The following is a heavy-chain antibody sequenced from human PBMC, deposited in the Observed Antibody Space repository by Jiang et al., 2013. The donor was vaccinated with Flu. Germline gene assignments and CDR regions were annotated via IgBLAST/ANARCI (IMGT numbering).Heavy chain of an antibody. D-gene: IGHD1-20*01. J-gene: IGHJ4*02. V-gene: IGHV4-61*01. CDR2: IYYSGST. CDR1: GGSVSSGSYY. CDR3: ASFYNWNDIRYDY. Sequence: GLVKPSETLSLTCTVSGGSVSSGSYYWSWIRQPPGKGLEWIGYIYYSGSTNYNPSLKSRVTISVDTSKNQFSLKLSSVTAADTAVYYCASFYNWNDIRYDYWGQGTLVTVSS.